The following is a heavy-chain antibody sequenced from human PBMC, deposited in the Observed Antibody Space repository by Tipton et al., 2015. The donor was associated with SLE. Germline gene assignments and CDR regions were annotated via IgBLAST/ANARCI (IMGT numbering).Heavy chain of an antibody. CDR1: RCSISSSGFH. J-gene: IGHJ6*03. Sequence: TLSLTCTVSRCSISSSGFHWTWIRPFPGKGLEWIGNIYSSGTTYYNPAFNSRIVISVDTSNNRFSLKVLSVTAADTAVYYCARSVRRGSYMDVWGKGTKVTVSS. CDR2: IYSSGTT. D-gene: IGHD3-10*01. CDR3: ARSVRRGSYMDV. V-gene: IGHV4-31*03.